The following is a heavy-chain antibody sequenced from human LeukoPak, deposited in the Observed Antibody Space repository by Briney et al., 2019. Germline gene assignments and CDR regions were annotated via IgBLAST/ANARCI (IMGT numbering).Heavy chain of an antibody. CDR1: GFTFSSYA. V-gene: IGHV3-64*01. CDR3: ARAWSYYYYYGMDV. Sequence: GGSLRLSCAASGFTFSSYAMHWVRQAPGKGLEYVSAISSNGGSTYYANSVKGRFTISRDNSKNTLYLQMGSLRAEDMAVYYCARAWSYYYYYGMDVWGQGTTVTVSS. J-gene: IGHJ6*02. CDR2: ISSNGGST. D-gene: IGHD1-1*01.